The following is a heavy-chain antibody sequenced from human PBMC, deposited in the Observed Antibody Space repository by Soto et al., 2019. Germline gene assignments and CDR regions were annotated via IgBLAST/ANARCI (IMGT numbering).Heavy chain of an antibody. V-gene: IGHV3-21*06. CDR3: ARESEDLTSNFDY. CDR1: GFTFTRYS. J-gene: IGHJ4*02. CDR2: ISSTTNYI. Sequence: LRLSCAASGFTFTRYSMNWVRQAPGKGLEWVSSISSTTNYIYYGDSMKGRFTISRDNAKNSLYLEMNSLRVEDTAVYYCARESEDLTSNFDYWGQGTLVTVSS.